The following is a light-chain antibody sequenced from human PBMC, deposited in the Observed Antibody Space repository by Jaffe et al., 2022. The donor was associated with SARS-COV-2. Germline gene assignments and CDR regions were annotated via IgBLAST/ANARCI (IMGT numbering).Light chain of an antibody. Sequence: SFELNQPLSLSVALGQTARITCGGNNIATRNVHWYQQKPGQAPVLVIYRDGNRPSGIPERLSGSNSGNTATLTISRAQAGDEADYYCQVWDSSSVVFGGGTKLTVL. CDR3: QVWDSSSVV. V-gene: IGLV3-9*01. CDR2: RDG. CDR1: NIATRN. J-gene: IGLJ2*01.